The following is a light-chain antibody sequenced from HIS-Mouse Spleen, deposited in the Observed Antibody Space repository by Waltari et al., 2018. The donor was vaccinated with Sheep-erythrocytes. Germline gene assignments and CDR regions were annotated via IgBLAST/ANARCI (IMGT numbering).Light chain of an antibody. CDR1: SSDVGGYNY. CDR3: CTYAGSYNHV. J-gene: IGLJ1*01. CDR2: DVT. Sequence: QSALTQPRSVSGSPGQSVTISCTGTSSDVGGYNYVSWYQQHPGKAPKLMIYDVTKRPSGVPDRFSGSKSGNSASLTISVLQADDEADYYACTYAGSYNHVSATETKVTFL. V-gene: IGLV2-11*01.